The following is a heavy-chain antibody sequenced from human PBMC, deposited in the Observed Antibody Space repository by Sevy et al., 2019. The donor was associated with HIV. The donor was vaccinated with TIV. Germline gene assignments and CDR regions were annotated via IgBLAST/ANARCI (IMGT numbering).Heavy chain of an antibody. V-gene: IGHV3-23*01. CDR3: AQALRLGESSLGVDY. D-gene: IGHD3-16*02. CDR2: ISGSGGST. Sequence: GGSLRLSCAASGFTFSSYAMSWVRQAPGKGLEWVSAISGSGGSTYYADSVKGRFTISRDNSKNTLYLQMNSLRAEDTAVYYCAQALRLGESSLGVDYWGQGTLVTVSS. J-gene: IGHJ4*02. CDR1: GFTFSSYA.